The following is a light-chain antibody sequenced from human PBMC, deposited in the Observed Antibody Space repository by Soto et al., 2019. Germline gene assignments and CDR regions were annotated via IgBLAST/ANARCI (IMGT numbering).Light chain of an antibody. V-gene: IGKV3-20*01. CDR2: GAS. CDR3: QHYGSSPRWT. CDR1: QSVRTSY. Sequence: EIVLTQSPGTLSLSPGERATLSCTASQSVRTSYLNWYQQKPGQAPRLLIYGASSRATGIPDRFSGSGSGTDFTLTISRLEAEDFAVYYCQHYGSSPRWTFGQGTKVDIK. J-gene: IGKJ1*01.